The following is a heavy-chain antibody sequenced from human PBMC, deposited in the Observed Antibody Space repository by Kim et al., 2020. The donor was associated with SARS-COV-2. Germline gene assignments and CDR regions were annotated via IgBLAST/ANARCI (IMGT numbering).Heavy chain of an antibody. D-gene: IGHD1-26*01. Sequence: TNYAQKLQGRVTMTTDTSTSAAYMELRSLRSDDTAVYYCARKGGIDFDYWGQGTLVTVSS. V-gene: IGHV1-18*01. J-gene: IGHJ4*02. CDR3: ARKGGIDFDY. CDR2: T.